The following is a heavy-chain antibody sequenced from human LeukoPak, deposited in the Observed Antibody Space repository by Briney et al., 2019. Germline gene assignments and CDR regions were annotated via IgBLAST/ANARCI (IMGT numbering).Heavy chain of an antibody. V-gene: IGHV3-15*01. D-gene: IGHD3-3*01. J-gene: IGHJ4*02. CDR2: IKSKTDGGTT. CDR3: TTDPDVLRFY. Sequence: PGESLRLSCAASGFTFNNAWMSWVRLGPGKGLEWVGRIKSKTDGGTTDNAAPVKGRFTISRDASKNTLYLQMNSLKTEDTAVYYCTTDPDVLRFYWGQGTLVTVSS. CDR1: GFTFNNAW.